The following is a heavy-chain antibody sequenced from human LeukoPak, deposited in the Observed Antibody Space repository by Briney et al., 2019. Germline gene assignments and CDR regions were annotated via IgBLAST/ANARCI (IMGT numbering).Heavy chain of an antibody. D-gene: IGHD6-13*01. CDR1: GFTFSSYG. J-gene: IGHJ6*03. CDR2: IWYGGSNK. V-gene: IGHV3-30*18. CDR3: AKTSSIAAGYYYYYMDV. Sequence: GRSLRLSCAASGFTFSSYGMQWVRQAPGRGLEWVAVIWYGGSNKYYADSVKGRFTISRDNSKNTLYLQMNSLRAEDTAVYYCAKTSSIAAGYYYYYMDVWGKGTTVTVSS.